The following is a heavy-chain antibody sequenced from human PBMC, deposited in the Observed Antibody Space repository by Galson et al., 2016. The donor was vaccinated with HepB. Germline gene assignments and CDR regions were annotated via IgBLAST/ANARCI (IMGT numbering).Heavy chain of an antibody. Sequence: TLSLTCVVSGDSILSAGSSWTWIRQPPGKGLEWIGYIHHSGSTYDNPSLAGRVTISLDRSKNQFSLHLKSVTAADSALYFCARRGSLEGRFYMDVWGKGTTVTVSS. V-gene: IGHV4-30-2*01. CDR1: GDSILSAGSS. CDR3: ARRGSLEGRFYMDV. CDR2: IHHSGST. J-gene: IGHJ6*04. D-gene: IGHD3-3*01.